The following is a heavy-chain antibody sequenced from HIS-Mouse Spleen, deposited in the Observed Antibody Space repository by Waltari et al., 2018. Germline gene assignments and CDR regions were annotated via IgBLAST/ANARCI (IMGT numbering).Heavy chain of an antibody. V-gene: IGHV4-39*07. CDR1: GGSISSSSYY. CDR2: IYYSGST. J-gene: IGHJ4*02. CDR3: ARDRELYFDY. Sequence: QLQLQESGPGLVKPSETLSLTCTVSGGSISSSSYYWGWIRQPPGTGLEWIGSIYYSGSTYDNPSLKRRVTISVDTSKNQFSLKLSSVTAADTAVYYCARDRELYFDYWCQGTLVTVSS. D-gene: IGHD1-26*01.